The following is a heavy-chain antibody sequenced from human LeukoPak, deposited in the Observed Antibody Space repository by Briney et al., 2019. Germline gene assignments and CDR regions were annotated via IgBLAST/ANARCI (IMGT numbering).Heavy chain of an antibody. V-gene: IGHV1-18*01. CDR2: ISAYNGNT. J-gene: IGHJ4*02. CDR1: GYTFTSYC. Sequence: ASVKVSCKASGYTFTSYCISWVRQAPGQGLEWMGWISAYNGNTNYAQKLQGRVTMTTDTSTSTAYMELRSLRSDDTAVYYCARDVDTAYYFDYWGQGTLVTVSS. CDR3: ARDVDTAYYFDY. D-gene: IGHD5-18*01.